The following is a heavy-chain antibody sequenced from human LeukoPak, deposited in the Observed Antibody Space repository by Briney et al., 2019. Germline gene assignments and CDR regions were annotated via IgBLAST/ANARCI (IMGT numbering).Heavy chain of an antibody. V-gene: IGHV3-23*01. CDR3: ARQYISGQWYFDY. D-gene: IGHD5-18*01. Sequence: GGSLRLSCAASGFVFSNYAMTWVRQAPGKGLEWVSTISGRGGGTYYADSVKGRFTISRDNSKNTLYLQMNSLIPEDTAVYYCARQYISGQWYFDYWGQGTLVTVSS. CDR2: ISGRGGGT. J-gene: IGHJ4*02. CDR1: GFVFSNYA.